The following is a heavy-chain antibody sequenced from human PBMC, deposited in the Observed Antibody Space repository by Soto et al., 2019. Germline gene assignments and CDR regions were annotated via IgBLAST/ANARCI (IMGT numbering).Heavy chain of an antibody. J-gene: IGHJ5*02. D-gene: IGHD3-3*01. CDR3: ARGVEWFPWFDP. CDR2: IYYSGST. Sequence: PSETLSLTCTVSGGSISSYYWSWIRQPPGKGLEWIGYIYYSGSTNYNPSLKSRVTISVDTSKNQFSLKLSSVTAADTAVYYCARGVEWFPWFDPWGQETVLTVSS. V-gene: IGHV4-59*01. CDR1: GGSISSYY.